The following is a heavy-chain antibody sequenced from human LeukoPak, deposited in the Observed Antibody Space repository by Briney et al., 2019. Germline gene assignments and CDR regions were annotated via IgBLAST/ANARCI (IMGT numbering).Heavy chain of an antibody. D-gene: IGHD6-6*01. CDR2: ISYDGSDK. CDR1: GFIFRSYA. CDR3: AKAMRYSSSPFDY. Sequence: GGSLRLSCAASGFIFRSYAMHWVRQAPGKGLEWVAVISYDGSDKYYADSVKGRFTISRDNSKNTLYLQMNSLRAEDTAVYYCAKAMRYSSSPFDYWGQGTLVTVSS. J-gene: IGHJ4*02. V-gene: IGHV3-30*04.